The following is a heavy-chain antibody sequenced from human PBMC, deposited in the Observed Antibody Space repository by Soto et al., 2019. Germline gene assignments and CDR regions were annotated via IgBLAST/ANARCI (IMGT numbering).Heavy chain of an antibody. CDR2: TYYRSRWYS. D-gene: IGHD2-15*01. J-gene: IGHJ6*02. CDR3: ARSEEDSDYYYYGMDV. Sequence: SQTLSLTRVGSGDTVSSNSVAWNWVRQSPSRGLEWLGRTYYRSRWYSDYAVSGRNRIDINADTSKNQVSLQLNSVTPEDPAVYYCARSEEDSDYYYYGMDVWGQGTTVTVSS. V-gene: IGHV6-1*01. CDR1: GDTVSSNSVA.